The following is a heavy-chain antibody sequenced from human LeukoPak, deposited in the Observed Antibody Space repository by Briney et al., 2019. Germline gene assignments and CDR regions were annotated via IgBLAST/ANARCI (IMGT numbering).Heavy chain of an antibody. J-gene: IGHJ4*02. CDR3: ARGHSSYVDY. Sequence: GGSLRLSCVVSEFNFRNYWMSWVRQAPGKGLEWVANIKQDGSDRYYVDSVKGRFTISRDNAKNSLYLQMNSLRDEDTAVYYCARGHSSYVDYWGQGTLVTVSS. D-gene: IGHD3-16*01. CDR1: EFNFRNYW. CDR2: IKQDGSDR. V-gene: IGHV3-7*03.